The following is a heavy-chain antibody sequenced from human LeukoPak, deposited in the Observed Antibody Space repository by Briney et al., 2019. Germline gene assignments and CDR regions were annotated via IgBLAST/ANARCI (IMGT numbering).Heavy chain of an antibody. J-gene: IGHJ6*01. Sequence: GESLQTFSKGSGYSFSTHWIDWVRQMPGKGLEWMAIIYPGDSDTRYSPSFQGQVTISADKSISTAYLQWSGLKASDTAMYYCARLGYCSSRSCYYGMDVWAEGTTVTVSS. D-gene: IGHD2-2*01. CDR2: IYPGDSDT. V-gene: IGHV5-51*01. CDR1: GYSFSTHW. CDR3: ARLGYCSSRSCYYGMDV.